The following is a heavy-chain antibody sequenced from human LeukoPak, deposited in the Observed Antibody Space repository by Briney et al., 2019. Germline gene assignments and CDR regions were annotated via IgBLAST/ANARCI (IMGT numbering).Heavy chain of an antibody. D-gene: IGHD3-3*01. CDR3: GESWGYYDFWSGYPFDY. J-gene: IGHJ4*02. V-gene: IGHV3-23*01. CDR2: ISGSGGST. Sequence: GGSLRLSCAPSGFTFSSYAMSWVRQAPGKGLEWVSAISGSGGSTYYADSVKGRFTISRDNSKNTLYLQMNSLRAEDTAVYYCGESWGYYDFWSGYPFDYWGQGTLVTVSS. CDR1: GFTFSSYA.